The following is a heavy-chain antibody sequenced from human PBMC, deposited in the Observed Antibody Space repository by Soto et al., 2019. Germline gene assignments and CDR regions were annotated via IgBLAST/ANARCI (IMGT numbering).Heavy chain of an antibody. CDR2: IYHSGCT. J-gene: IGHJ4*02. D-gene: IGHD3-16*01. Sequence: QVQLQESGPGLVKPSGTLSLTCAVSGGSISSTNWWSWVRQPPGKGLEWIGEIYHSGCTNYKPSLKSRVTISVDTSKNQFSLKLNSVTAADTAVYYCARGGTGDLDYWGRGTLVTVSS. CDR1: GGSISSTNW. V-gene: IGHV4-4*02. CDR3: ARGGTGDLDY.